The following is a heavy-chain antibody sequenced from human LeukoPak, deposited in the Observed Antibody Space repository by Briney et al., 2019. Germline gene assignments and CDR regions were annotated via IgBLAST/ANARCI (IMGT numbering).Heavy chain of an antibody. CDR2: ISGSGGST. J-gene: IGHJ4*02. V-gene: IGHV3-23*01. CDR3: AKDPIGSWTKFDY. CDR1: GFTFSSYG. D-gene: IGHD1-26*01. Sequence: GGSLRLSCAASGFTFSSYGMSWVRQAPGKGLEWVSAISGSGGSTYYADSVKGRFTISRDNSKNTLNLQMNSLRAEDTAVYYCAKDPIGSWTKFDYWGQGTLVTVSS.